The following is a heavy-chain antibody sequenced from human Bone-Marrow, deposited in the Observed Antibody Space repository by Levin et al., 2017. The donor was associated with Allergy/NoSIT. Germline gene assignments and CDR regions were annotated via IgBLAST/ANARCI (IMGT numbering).Heavy chain of an antibody. CDR2: IYHSGIT. CDR3: ARDSGLKWELWKGAFDI. D-gene: IGHD1-26*01. V-gene: IGHV4-61*01. J-gene: IGHJ3*02. Sequence: SETLSLTCTVSGGSVSSNNYYWSWIRQPPGKGLEWIGYIYHSGITSYNPSLKSRVTLSVDTSKNQFSLSVTSVTAADTAVYYCARDSGLKWELWKGAFDIWGQGTMVTVSS. CDR1: GGSVSSNNYY.